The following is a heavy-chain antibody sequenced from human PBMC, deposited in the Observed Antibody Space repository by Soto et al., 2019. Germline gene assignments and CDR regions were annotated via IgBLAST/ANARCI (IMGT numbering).Heavy chain of an antibody. J-gene: IGHJ5*02. Sequence: PSGSLRLTGAAAGSAVSGGCSSWIRKAPGKGQERVSYISSSGSTIYYSDSVKDRFTISRDNAKNFLYLQMQSLRAEDTDVYYCARALRFWERILYEDLWFDPWAHGTPVPVSS. CDR2: ISSSGSTI. CDR3: ARALRFWERILYEDLWFDP. D-gene: IGHD3-3*01. V-gene: IGHV3-11*01. CDR1: GSAVSGGC.